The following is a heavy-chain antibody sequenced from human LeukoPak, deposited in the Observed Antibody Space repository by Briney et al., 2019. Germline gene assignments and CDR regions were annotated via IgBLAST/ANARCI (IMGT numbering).Heavy chain of an antibody. CDR1: GFTFSSYE. CDR2: ISSSGSTI. Sequence: GGSLRLSCAASGFTFSSYEMNWVRQAPGKGLECVSYISSSGSTIYYADSVKGRFTISRDNAKNSLYLQMNSLRAEDTAVYYCARDASGWPYYFDYWGQGTLVTVSS. D-gene: IGHD6-19*01. V-gene: IGHV3-48*03. CDR3: ARDASGWPYYFDY. J-gene: IGHJ4*02.